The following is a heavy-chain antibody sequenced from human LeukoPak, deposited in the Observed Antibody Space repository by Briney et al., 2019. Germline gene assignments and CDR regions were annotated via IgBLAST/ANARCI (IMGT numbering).Heavy chain of an antibody. Sequence: ASVKVSCKASGYTFTSYGISWVRRAPGQGLEWMGWISAYNGNTNYAQKLQGRVTMTTDTSTSTAYMELRSLRSDDTAVYYCARGYCSSTSCYSYYYYGMDVWGQGTTVTVSS. V-gene: IGHV1-18*01. CDR3: ARGYCSSTSCYSYYYYGMDV. D-gene: IGHD2-2*01. J-gene: IGHJ6*02. CDR2: ISAYNGNT. CDR1: GYTFTSYG.